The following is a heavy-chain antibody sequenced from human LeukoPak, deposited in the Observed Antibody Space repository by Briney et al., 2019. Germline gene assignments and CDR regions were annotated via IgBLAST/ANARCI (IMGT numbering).Heavy chain of an antibody. J-gene: IGHJ4*02. CDR2: IRYDGSNK. Sequence: GGSLRLSCAASGFTFSSYGMHWVRQAPGKGLEWVAFIRYDGSNKYYADSVKGRFTISRDNSKNTLYLQMNSLRAEDTAVYYCAKDSLVRWGTTVTTLLDYWGQGTLVTVSS. V-gene: IGHV3-30*02. CDR1: GFTFSSYG. D-gene: IGHD4-11*01. CDR3: AKDSLVRWGTTVTTLLDY.